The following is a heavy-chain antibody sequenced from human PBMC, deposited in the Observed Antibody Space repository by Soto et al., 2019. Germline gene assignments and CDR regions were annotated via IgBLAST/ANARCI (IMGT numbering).Heavy chain of an antibody. CDR1: GGSISSGGYY. Sequence: QVQLQESGPGLVKPSQTLSLTCTVSGGSISSGGYYWSWIRQHPGKGLEWIGYIYYSGSTYFNPSLKSRVTISGDTSKNQFSLKLSSETAADTAVYYCARVSPYYYDSSGYTADFDYWGQGTLVTVSS. J-gene: IGHJ4*02. V-gene: IGHV4-31*03. CDR3: ARVSPYYYDSSGYTADFDY. D-gene: IGHD3-22*01. CDR2: IYYSGST.